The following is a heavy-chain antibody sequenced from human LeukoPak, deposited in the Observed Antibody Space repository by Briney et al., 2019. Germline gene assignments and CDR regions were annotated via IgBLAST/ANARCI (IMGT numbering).Heavy chain of an antibody. CDR2: TIGGGDDT. V-gene: IGHV3-23*01. CDR3: AKQYYGVVVPAAMLPVLDY. Sequence: GGSLRLSCAASGFTFSSYAMSWVRQTPGKGLEWVSATIGGGDDTYHADSVKGRFTISRDNSKNTLYLQMNSLRAEDTAVYYCAKQYYGVVVPAAMLPVLDYWGQGTLVTVSS. D-gene: IGHD2-2*01. CDR1: GFTFSSYA. J-gene: IGHJ4*02.